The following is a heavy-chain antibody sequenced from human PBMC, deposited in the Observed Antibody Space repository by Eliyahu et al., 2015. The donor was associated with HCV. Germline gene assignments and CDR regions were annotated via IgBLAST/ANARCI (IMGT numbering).Heavy chain of an antibody. J-gene: IGHJ6*02. CDR3: ARWRNYYYYGMDV. V-gene: IGHV4-34*01. CDR1: GGSFSGYY. Sequence: QVQLQQWGAGLLKPSETLSLTCAVYGGSFSGYYWSWIRQPPGKGLEWIGEINHSGSTNYNPSLKSRVTISVDTSKNQFSLKLSSVTAADTAVYYCARWRNYYYYGMDVWGQGTTVTVSS. CDR2: INHSGST.